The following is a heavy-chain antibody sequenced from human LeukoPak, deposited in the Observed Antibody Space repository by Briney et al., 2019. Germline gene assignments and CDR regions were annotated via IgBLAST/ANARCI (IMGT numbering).Heavy chain of an antibody. J-gene: IGHJ5*02. Sequence: GGSLRLSCAASGFTFSSYAMSWVRQAPGKGLEWVSAISGSGGSTYYADSVKGRFTISIDNSKNTLYLQMNSLRAEDTAVYYCAKDPGRKGRAYCGGDCSNNNWFDPWGQGTLVTVSS. D-gene: IGHD2-21*02. V-gene: IGHV3-23*01. CDR2: ISGSGGST. CDR1: GFTFSSYA. CDR3: AKDPGRKGRAYCGGDCSNNNWFDP.